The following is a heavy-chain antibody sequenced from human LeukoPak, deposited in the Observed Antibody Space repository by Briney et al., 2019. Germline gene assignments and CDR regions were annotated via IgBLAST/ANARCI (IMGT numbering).Heavy chain of an antibody. CDR3: AKSRYGGNYQGCAFDI. J-gene: IGHJ3*02. D-gene: IGHD4/OR15-4a*01. CDR2: IWYDGSNK. CDR1: GFTFSSYG. V-gene: IGHV3-33*06. Sequence: PGGSLRLSCAASGFTFSSYGMHWVRQAPGKGLEWVAVIWYDGSNKYYADSVKGRFTISRDNSKNTLYLQMNSLRAEDTAVYYCAKSRYGGNYQGCAFDIWGQGTMVTVSS.